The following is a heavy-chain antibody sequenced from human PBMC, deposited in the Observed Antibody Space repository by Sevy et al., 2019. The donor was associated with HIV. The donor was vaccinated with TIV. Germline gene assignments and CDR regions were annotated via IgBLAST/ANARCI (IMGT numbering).Heavy chain of an antibody. CDR2: ISYDGSNK. CDR1: GFTFSSYA. CDR3: ARDFNITIFGVVTQFDY. D-gene: IGHD3-3*01. J-gene: IGHJ4*02. V-gene: IGHV3-30*04. Sequence: GGSLRLSCAASGFTFSSYAMHWVRQAPGKGLEWVAVISYDGSNKYYADSVKGRFTISRDNSKNTLYLQMNSLRAEDTAVYYCARDFNITIFGVVTQFDYWGQGTLVTVSS.